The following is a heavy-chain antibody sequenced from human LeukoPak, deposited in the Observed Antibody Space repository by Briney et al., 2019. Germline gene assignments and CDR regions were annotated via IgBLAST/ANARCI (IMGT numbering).Heavy chain of an antibody. Sequence: SETLSLACTVSGYSISSGYYWGWIRQPPGKGLEWMGTIYHSGSTYYNPSLKSRVTISVDTSKNQFSLKLSSVTAADTAVYYCAKTVTATTSAFDIWGQGTMVTVSS. V-gene: IGHV4-38-2*02. J-gene: IGHJ3*02. CDR3: AKTVTATTSAFDI. CDR2: IYHSGST. D-gene: IGHD4-17*01. CDR1: GYSISSGYY.